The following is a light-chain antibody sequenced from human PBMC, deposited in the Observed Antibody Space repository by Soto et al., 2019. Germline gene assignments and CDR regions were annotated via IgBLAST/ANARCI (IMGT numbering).Light chain of an antibody. CDR3: QHYYSYPRT. V-gene: IGKV1-8*01. CDR1: QGISSY. J-gene: IGKJ1*01. CDR2: AAS. Sequence: AIRMTQSPSSFSASTGDRVTITCRASQGISSYLAWYQQKPGKAPKLLIYAASTLQSGVPSRFSGSGSGTDSTLTISLLQSDVFAYYYWQHYYSYPRTFGQGTKVEIK.